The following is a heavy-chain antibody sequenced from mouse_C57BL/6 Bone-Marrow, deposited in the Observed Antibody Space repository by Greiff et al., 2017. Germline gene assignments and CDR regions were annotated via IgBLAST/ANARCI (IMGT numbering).Heavy chain of an antibody. CDR2: ISYDGSN. V-gene: IGHV3-6*01. CDR3: ARDRGRRGFAY. J-gene: IGHJ3*01. D-gene: IGHD2-12*01. CDR1: GYSITSGYY. Sequence: EVKLQESGPGLVKPSQSLSLTCSVTGYSITSGYYWNWIRQFPGNKLEWMGYISYDGSNNYNPSLKNRISITRDTSKNQFFLKLNSVTTEDTATYYCARDRGRRGFAYWGQGTLVTVSA.